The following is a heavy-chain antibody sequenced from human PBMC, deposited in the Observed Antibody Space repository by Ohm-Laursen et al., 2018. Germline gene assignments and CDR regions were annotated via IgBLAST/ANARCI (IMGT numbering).Heavy chain of an antibody. V-gene: IGHV3-48*03. CDR3: ETDDSSNRGPSAFDI. D-gene: IGHD7-27*01. J-gene: IGHJ3*02. Sequence: SLRLSFASPGSTFSRYEMNWVRQPPGKGQGRVSYISSSGSTIYNSDPVKGRFTISTDNAKISLYLQMNSLRAEDTAVYYCETDDSSNRGPSAFDIWGQGTVVTVSS. CDR1: GSTFSRYE. CDR2: ISSSGSTI.